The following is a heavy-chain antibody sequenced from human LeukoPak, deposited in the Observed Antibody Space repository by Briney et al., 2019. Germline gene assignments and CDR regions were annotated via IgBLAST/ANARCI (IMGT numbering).Heavy chain of an antibody. J-gene: IGHJ4*02. CDR1: GYSFSSYG. CDR2: ISVYNGNT. D-gene: IGHD3-9*01. V-gene: IGHV1-18*01. CDR3: ARDILTGYYSDF. Sequence: GASVKVSCKTSGYSFSSYGIIWVRQAPGQGLEWMGWISVYNGNTNYAQKLQGRVTMTTDTSTSTAYMDLTSLRSDDTAVYYCARDILTGYYSDFWGQGTLVTVSS.